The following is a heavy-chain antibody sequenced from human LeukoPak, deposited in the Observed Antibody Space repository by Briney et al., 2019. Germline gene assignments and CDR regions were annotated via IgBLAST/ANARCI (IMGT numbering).Heavy chain of an antibody. CDR1: GFTFSSNY. J-gene: IGHJ6*02. V-gene: IGHV3-66*01. Sequence: PGGSLRLSCAASGFTFSSNYMSWVRQAPGKGLEWVSVIYSGGSTYYADYVKGRFTISRDNSKNTLYLQMNSLRAEDTAVYYCARELWLQSLYYYYGMDVWGQRTTVTVSS. CDR2: IYSGGST. D-gene: IGHD5-12*01. CDR3: ARELWLQSLYYYYGMDV.